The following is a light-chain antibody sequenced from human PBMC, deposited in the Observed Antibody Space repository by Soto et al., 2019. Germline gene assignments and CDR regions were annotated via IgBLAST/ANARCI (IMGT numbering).Light chain of an antibody. CDR1: SSDVGGYNY. CDR2: EVS. V-gene: IGLV2-14*01. CDR3: SSYTSSSIV. Sequence: QSVLTQPASVSGSPGQSITISCTGTSSDVGGYNYVSWYQQHPGKAPKLMIYEVSNRPSGVSNRFSGSKSGNTASLTISGLQAEDEADYYCSSYTSSSIVFGTGTKLTVL. J-gene: IGLJ1*01.